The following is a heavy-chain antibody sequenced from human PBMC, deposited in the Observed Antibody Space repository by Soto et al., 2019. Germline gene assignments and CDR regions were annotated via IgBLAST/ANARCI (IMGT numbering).Heavy chain of an antibody. V-gene: IGHV4-39*01. CDR3: ERIDMLTTGTHNWFDT. Sequence: SETLSLTCTVSGGSISSSSYYWGWIRQPPGKGLEWIGSIYYSGSTYYNPSLKSRVTISVDTSKNQFSLKLSSVTAAETAVYYRERIDMLTTGTHNWFDTWSQGTLVTVSS. CDR2: IYYSGST. J-gene: IGHJ5*02. D-gene: IGHD1-1*01. CDR1: GGSISSSSYY.